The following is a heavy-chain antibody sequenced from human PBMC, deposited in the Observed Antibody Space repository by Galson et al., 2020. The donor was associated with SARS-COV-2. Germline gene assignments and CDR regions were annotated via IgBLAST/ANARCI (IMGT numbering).Heavy chain of an antibody. V-gene: IGHV4-39*01. CDR2: INYSGNT. CDR1: AGSINTRNYF. D-gene: IGHD2-21*01. CDR3: ARHTVIGGDCFDD. J-gene: IGHJ4*02. Sequence: SETLSLTCTVSAGSINTRNYFGGWIRQPPGKGLEWIGSINYSGNTHYNPSLKSRVTISVDTSENRFSLMLRSVTAADTAVYYCARHTVIGGDCFDDWGQGNPVTVSS.